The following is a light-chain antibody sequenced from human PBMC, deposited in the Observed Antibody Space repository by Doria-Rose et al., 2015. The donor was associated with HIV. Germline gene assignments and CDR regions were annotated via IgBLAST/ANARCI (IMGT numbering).Light chain of an antibody. CDR2: DVS. Sequence: TQSPGTLSLSPGERATLSCRASQSVSSSELGWYQQKPGQAPRLLIYDVSTRATGIPDRFSGSGSGTDFTLAISRLEPEDFAVYYCQQYVSSPLPFGGGTKVEIK. J-gene: IGKJ4*01. CDR1: QSVSSSE. CDR3: QQYVSSPLP. V-gene: IGKV3-20*01.